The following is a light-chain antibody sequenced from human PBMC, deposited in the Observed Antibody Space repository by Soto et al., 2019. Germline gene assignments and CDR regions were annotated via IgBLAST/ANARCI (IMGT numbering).Light chain of an antibody. CDR1: QGFSNY. CDR2: AAS. CDR3: QKYNGARWT. Sequence: DIQMTQSPSSLSASVGDRVTITCRASQGFSNYLAWYQQKPGKVPKLLIYAASSLQSGVPSRFSGSGSGTDFTLTISSLQPEDFATYYCQKYNGARWTFGQGTKVEIK. V-gene: IGKV1-27*01. J-gene: IGKJ1*01.